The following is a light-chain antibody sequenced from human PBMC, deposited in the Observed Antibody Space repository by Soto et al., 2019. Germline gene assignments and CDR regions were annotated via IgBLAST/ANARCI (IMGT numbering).Light chain of an antibody. CDR3: QQYNTYSWT. CDR1: QSISTW. J-gene: IGKJ1*01. V-gene: IGKV1-5*03. Sequence: DVQMTQSPSTLSASVGDRVTITCRASQSISTWLAWYQQKPGKAPKPLIYKASGLESGVPSRFSGSGSGTEFTLTISSLQPDDFATYYCQQYNTYSWTFGQGTKVEIK. CDR2: KAS.